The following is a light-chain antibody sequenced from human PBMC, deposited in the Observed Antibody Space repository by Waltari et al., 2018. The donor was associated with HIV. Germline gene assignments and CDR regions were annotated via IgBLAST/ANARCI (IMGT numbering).Light chain of an antibody. V-gene: IGKV3-15*01. CDR3: QQYNNWPQM. CDR2: GAS. J-gene: IGKJ1*01. Sequence: ETMMTQSPATLSVSPGERATLSCRASQSVSSNLAWYQQKPGQAPRLLIYGASTRATAIPARVSGSGSGTDFTLTISSLQSEDIAIYYCQQYNNWPQMFGQGTKVEIK. CDR1: QSVSSN.